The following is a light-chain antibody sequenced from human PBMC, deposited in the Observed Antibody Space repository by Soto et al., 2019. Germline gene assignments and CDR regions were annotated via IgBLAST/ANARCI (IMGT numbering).Light chain of an antibody. CDR1: QSVSSSY. V-gene: IGKV3-20*01. CDR3: QQYGSSALT. CDR2: GAS. J-gene: IGKJ4*01. Sequence: EILMTQSPATLSVSPGERATLSCRASQSVSSSYLAWYQQKPGQAPRLLIYGASSRATGIPDRFSGSGSGTDFTLTISRLEPEDFAVYYCQQYGSSALTCGGGTKVDIK.